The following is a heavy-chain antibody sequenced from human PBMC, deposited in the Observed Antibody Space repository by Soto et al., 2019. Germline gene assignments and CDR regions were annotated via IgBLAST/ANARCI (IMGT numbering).Heavy chain of an antibody. V-gene: IGHV1-46*01. J-gene: IGHJ4*02. CDR1: GYTFTSYY. D-gene: IGHD6-19*01. CDR2: INPSGGGP. CDR3: ARDPGSSSCDY. Sequence: ASVKVSCKASGYTFTSYYMHWVRQAPGQGLEWMGIINPSGGGPTSAQKFQGRVTLTRDTSTSTVYMELSSLRSEDTAVYYCARDPGSSSCDYWGQGTLVTVSS.